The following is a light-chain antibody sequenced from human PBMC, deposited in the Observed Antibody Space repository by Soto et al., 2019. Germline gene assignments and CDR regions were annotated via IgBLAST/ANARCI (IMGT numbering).Light chain of an antibody. J-gene: IGLJ2*01. V-gene: IGLV2-8*01. CDR2: EVN. CDR1: SSDVGAYDY. Sequence: QSALTQPPSASGSPGQSVTISCTGTSSDVGAYDYVCWYQQHPGKAPKLMIYEVNKRPSGVPDRFSGSKSGNTASLTVSGLQAGDEADYYCSSYVNYNTFVIFGGGTKVTVL. CDR3: SSYVNYNTFVI.